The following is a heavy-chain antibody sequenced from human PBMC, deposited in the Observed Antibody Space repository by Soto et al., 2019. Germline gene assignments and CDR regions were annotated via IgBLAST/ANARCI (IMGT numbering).Heavy chain of an antibody. CDR3: ARGPIDVVVVAARSYYFDY. Sequence: ASVKVSCKASGYTFTSYGISWVRQAPGQGLEWMGWISAYNGNTNYAQKLQGRVTMTTDTSTSTAYMELRSLRSDDTAVYYCARGPIDVVVVAARSYYFDYWGQGTLVTVSS. CDR1: GYTFTSYG. CDR2: ISAYNGNT. D-gene: IGHD2-15*01. J-gene: IGHJ4*02. V-gene: IGHV1-18*01.